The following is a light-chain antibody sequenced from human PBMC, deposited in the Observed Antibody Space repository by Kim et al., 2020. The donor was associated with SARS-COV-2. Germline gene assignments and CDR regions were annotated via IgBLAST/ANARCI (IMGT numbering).Light chain of an antibody. V-gene: IGKV1-8*01. Sequence: STGDRVTITCRASQGISSYLAWYQQKPGNAPKLLIYAAATLQSGVPSRFSGSGSGTDFTLTISCLQSEDFATYYCQQYYSYPPWTFGQGTKVDIK. CDR1: QGISSY. CDR2: AAA. CDR3: QQYYSYPPWT. J-gene: IGKJ1*01.